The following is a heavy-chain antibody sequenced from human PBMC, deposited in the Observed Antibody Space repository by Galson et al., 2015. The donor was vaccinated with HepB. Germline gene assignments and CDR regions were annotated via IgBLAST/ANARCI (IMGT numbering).Heavy chain of an antibody. J-gene: IGHJ6*02. D-gene: IGHD3-10*01. V-gene: IGHV3-15*07. CDR1: GFTFSNAW. Sequence: SLRLSCAASGFTFSNAWMNWVRQAPGKGLEWVGRIKSKTDGGTTDYAAPVKGRFTISRDDSKNTLYLQMNSLKTEDTAVYYCTTVIDYYAIGLDDYYYGMDVWGQGTTVTVSS. CDR2: IKSKTDGGTT. CDR3: TTVIDYYAIGLDDYYYGMDV.